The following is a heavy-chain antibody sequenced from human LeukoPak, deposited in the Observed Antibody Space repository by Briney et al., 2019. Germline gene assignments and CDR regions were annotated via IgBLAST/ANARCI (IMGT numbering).Heavy chain of an antibody. CDR1: GGSISSSSYY. V-gene: IGHV4-39*07. CDR2: IYYSGST. Sequence: SETLSLTCTVSGGSISSSSYYWGWIRQPPGKGLEWIGSIYYSGSTYYNPSLKSRVTISVDTSKNQFSLKLSSVTAADTAVYYCAMEPLPQTTDYYFDYWGQGTLVTVSS. CDR3: AMEPLPQTTDYYFDY. J-gene: IGHJ4*02. D-gene: IGHD1-1*01.